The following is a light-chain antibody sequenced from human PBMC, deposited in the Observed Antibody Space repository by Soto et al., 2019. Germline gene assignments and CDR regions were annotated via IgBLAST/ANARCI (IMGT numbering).Light chain of an antibody. J-gene: IGKJ5*01. Sequence: DIQITPSPSSLSAYVGDRVTITCRTSQSVSGYLNWYQQEPGKAPKLLIYAASSLQSGVPSRFSGTGSGTDFTLTIRSLQPEDFAIYYCQQTFGKPLVNFGKGTRREIK. V-gene: IGKV1-39*01. CDR1: QSVSGY. CDR2: AAS. CDR3: QQTFGKPLVN.